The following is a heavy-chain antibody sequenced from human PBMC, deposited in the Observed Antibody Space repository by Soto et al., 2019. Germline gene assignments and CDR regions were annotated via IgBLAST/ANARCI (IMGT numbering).Heavy chain of an antibody. CDR2: ISHSGGT. CDR1: GGSVNSGNYY. J-gene: IGHJ3*02. D-gene: IGHD1-1*01. CDR3: ARVERGTATTVVDAFDI. Sequence: QVQLQQWGAGLLKPSETLSLTCAVFGGSVNSGNYYWSWIRQPPGKGLEWIGEISHSGGTHFNPSLKGRVTISVDTSKIQFSLKMSSVTAADTALYYCARVERGTATTVVDAFDIWGPGTMVTVSS. V-gene: IGHV4-34*01.